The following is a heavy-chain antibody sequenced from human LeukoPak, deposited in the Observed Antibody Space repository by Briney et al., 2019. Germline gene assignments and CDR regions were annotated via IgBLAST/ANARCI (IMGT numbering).Heavy chain of an antibody. CDR3: ARDDPSWFDP. J-gene: IGHJ5*02. CDR2: IKQDGGEK. V-gene: IGHV3-7*01. CDR1: GFTFSYYC. Sequence: GGSLRLSCAASGFTFSYYCMSWVRQAPGKGLEWVANIKQDGGEKYYVDSVKGRFAISRDNAKNSLYLQMNSLRAEDTAVYYCARDDPSWFDPWGQGTLVTVSS.